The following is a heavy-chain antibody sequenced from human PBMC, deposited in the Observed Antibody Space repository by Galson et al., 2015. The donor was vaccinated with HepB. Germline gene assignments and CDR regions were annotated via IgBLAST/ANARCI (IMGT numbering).Heavy chain of an antibody. CDR1: GFTFGDYA. D-gene: IGHD6-19*01. Sequence: SLRLSCAASGFTFGDYAMSWFRQAPGKGLEWVGFIRSKAYGGTTEYAASVKGRFTISRDNSKNTLYLQMNSLRAEDTAVYYCAREPIAVAGSSWFDPWGQGTLVTVSS. J-gene: IGHJ5*02. CDR3: AREPIAVAGSSWFDP. CDR2: IRSKAYGGTT. V-gene: IGHV3-49*03.